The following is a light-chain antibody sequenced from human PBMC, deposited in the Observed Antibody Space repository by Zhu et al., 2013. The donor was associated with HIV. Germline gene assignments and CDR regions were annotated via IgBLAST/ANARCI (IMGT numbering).Light chain of an antibody. CDR2: AAS. V-gene: IGKV1-17*01. J-gene: IGKJ1*01. CDR1: QGIRND. CDR3: QHYDNYSPWT. Sequence: DIQMTQSPSSLSASVGDRVTITCRASQGIRNDLGWYQQKPGKAPKRLIYAASSLQSGVPSRFSGSGSGTEFTLSISSLRPDDFATYYCQHYDNYSPWTFGQGTKVEIK.